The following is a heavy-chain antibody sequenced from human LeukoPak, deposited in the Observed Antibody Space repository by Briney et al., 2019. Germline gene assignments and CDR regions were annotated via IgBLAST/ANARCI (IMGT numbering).Heavy chain of an antibody. CDR1: GGSFSGYY. CDR2: INHSGST. Sequence: PSETLSLTCAVYGGSFSGYYWSWIRQPPGKGLEWIGEINHSGSTNYNLSLKSRVTISVDTSKNQFSLKLSSVTAADTAVYYCARRDSCSSTSCYARGYYYYGMDVWGKGTTVTVSS. J-gene: IGHJ6*04. CDR3: ARRDSCSSTSCYARGYYYYGMDV. D-gene: IGHD2-2*01. V-gene: IGHV4-34*01.